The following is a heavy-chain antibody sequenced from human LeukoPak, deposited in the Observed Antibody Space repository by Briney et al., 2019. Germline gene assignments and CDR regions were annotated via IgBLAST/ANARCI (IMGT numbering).Heavy chain of an antibody. D-gene: IGHD3-16*01. CDR1: GFVFSSYA. V-gene: IGHV3-NL1*01. CDR2: IDASGSNI. Sequence: GGSLRLSCAASGFVFSSYAMNWVRQAPGKGLEWVSVIDASGSNIESADSVKGRFTISSDNSKNTLYLQMNSLRAEDTAVYYCARDLGGSHAFDIWGQGTMVTVSS. CDR3: ARDLGGSHAFDI. J-gene: IGHJ3*02.